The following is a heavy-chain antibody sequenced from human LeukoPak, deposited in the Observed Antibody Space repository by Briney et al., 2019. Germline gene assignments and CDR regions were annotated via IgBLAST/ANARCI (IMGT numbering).Heavy chain of an antibody. V-gene: IGHV3-23*01. D-gene: IGHD2-2*01. CDR2: ISGSGGST. J-gene: IGHJ4*02. CDR3: AKAYCSSTSCSLDY. Sequence: PGGSLRLSCAASGFTFSSYAMSWVRQAPGKGLEWVSAISGSGGSTYYADSVKGRFTISRDNSKNTLYLQMNSLRAEDTAVYYCAKAYCSSTSCSLDYWGQGTLVTVSS. CDR1: GFTFSSYA.